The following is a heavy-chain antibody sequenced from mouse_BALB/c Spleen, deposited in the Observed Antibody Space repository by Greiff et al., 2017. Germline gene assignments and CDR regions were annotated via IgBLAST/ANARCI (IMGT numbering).Heavy chain of an antibody. CDR2: INPSTGYT. CDR3: ARKDGSSYGFAY. V-gene: IGHV1-7*01. Sequence: VQLQQSGAELAKPGASVKMSCKASGYTFTSYWMHWVKQRPGQGLEWIGYINPSTGYTEYNQKSKDKATLTADKSSSTAYMQLSSLTSEDSAVYYCARKDGSSYGFAYWGQGTLVTVSA. D-gene: IGHD1-1*01. J-gene: IGHJ3*01. CDR1: GYTFTSYW.